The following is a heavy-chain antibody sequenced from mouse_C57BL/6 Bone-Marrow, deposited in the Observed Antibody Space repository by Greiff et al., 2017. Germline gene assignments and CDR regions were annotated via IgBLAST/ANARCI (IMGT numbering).Heavy chain of an antibody. J-gene: IGHJ4*01. D-gene: IGHD2-4*01. CDR3: ARRIYYDYDDYAMDY. CDR2: IYPRSGNT. Sequence: VKLQESGAELARPGASVKLSCKASGYTFTSYGISWVKQRTGQGLEWIGEIYPRSGNTYYNEKFKGKATLTADKSSSTAYMELRSLTSEDSAVYFCARRIYYDYDDYAMDYWGQGTSVTVSS. V-gene: IGHV1-81*01. CDR1: GYTFTSYG.